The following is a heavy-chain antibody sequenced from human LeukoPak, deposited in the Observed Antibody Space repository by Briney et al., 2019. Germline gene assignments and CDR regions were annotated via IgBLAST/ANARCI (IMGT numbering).Heavy chain of an antibody. V-gene: IGHV3-66*04. CDR2: IYSDGTT. D-gene: IGHD3-10*01. CDR1: GLTVSQTY. CDR3: ASQYFYAGGSYFRLRSYYFDS. Sequence: GGSLRLSCAASGLTVSQTYMSWVRQAPGKGLEWVSVIYSDGTTYNQDSVKGRFTISRDGSKNTLYLQMNSPRAEDTAVYYCASQYFYAGGSYFRLRSYYFDSWGQGTLVTVSS. J-gene: IGHJ4*02.